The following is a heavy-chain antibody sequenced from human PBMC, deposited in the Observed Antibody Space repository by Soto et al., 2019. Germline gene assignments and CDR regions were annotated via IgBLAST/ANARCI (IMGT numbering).Heavy chain of an antibody. Sequence: QITLKESGPTLVKPTQTLTLTCTVSGFSLSTRGMAVGWVRQPPGKALERLALIYWDDDKRYRPSLKTRLSITKDSSRYQVVLTMTNMDPVDTATYFCAHDTSVSHHTFTTWGQGTLVTVSS. J-gene: IGHJ3*02. CDR1: GFSLSTRGMA. CDR2: IYWDDDK. D-gene: IGHD1-26*01. CDR3: AHDTSVSHHTFTT. V-gene: IGHV2-5*02.